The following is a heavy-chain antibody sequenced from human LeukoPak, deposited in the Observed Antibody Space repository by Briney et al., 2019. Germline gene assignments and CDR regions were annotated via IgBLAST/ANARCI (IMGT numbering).Heavy chain of an antibody. CDR2: INTNTGDP. Sequence: GASVKVSCKASGYTFTSYAMNWVRQAPGQGLEWMGWINTNTGDPTYAQGFTGRFVFSLDTSVSTAYLQISSLKAEDTAVYYCAREIGDFGVNLFDYWGQGTLVTVSS. CDR3: AREIGDFGVNLFDY. CDR1: GYTFTSYA. V-gene: IGHV7-4-1*02. J-gene: IGHJ4*02. D-gene: IGHD3-3*01.